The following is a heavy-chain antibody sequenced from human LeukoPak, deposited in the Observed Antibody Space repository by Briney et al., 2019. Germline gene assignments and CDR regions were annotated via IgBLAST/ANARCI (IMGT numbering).Heavy chain of an antibody. V-gene: IGHV3-11*05. D-gene: IGHD3-10*01. J-gene: IGHJ4*02. CDR1: GFTFSDYY. Sequence: GGSLRLSCAASGFTFSDYYMSWIRQAPGRGRGWVYYFSSSSSYTNYADSVKGRFTISRDNAKNSLYLLMNSLRAEDTAVYYCARDQGWGYYGSGSYVDYWGQGTLVTVSS. CDR2: FSSSSSYT. CDR3: ARDQGWGYYGSGSYVDY.